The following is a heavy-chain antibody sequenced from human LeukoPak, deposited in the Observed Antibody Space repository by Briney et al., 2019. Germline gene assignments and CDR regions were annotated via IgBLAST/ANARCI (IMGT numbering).Heavy chain of an antibody. CDR3: ARDPPVGDSSGY. Sequence: SETLSLTCSVSGGSISSSSSYWGGFRQPPGTGLEWIGSIYYSGSSFDNPALKSRVTISVDTSKNQFSLKLSSVTAADTAVYYCARDPPVGDSSGYWGQGTLVTVSS. CDR2: IYYSGSS. J-gene: IGHJ4*02. V-gene: IGHV4-39*07. CDR1: GGSISSSSSY. D-gene: IGHD3-22*01.